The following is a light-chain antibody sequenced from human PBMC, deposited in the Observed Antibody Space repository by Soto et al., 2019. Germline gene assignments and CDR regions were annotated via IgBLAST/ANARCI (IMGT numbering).Light chain of an antibody. CDR2: VVT. V-gene: IGLV2-11*01. CDR3: CSYAGNDSYV. CDR1: SSDVGGYKY. Sequence: QSALTQPRSVSGSPGQSVTISCTGTSSDVGGYKYVSWYQQHPGKAPNLLIYVVTKRPSGVPDRFSGSKSGNTASLTISGLQSEDEADYYCCSYAGNDSYVFGTGTKVTVL. J-gene: IGLJ1*01.